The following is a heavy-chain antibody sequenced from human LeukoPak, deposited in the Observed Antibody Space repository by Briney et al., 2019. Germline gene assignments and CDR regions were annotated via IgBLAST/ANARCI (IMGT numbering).Heavy chain of an antibody. V-gene: IGHV4-61*02. CDR3: ARGYCSGSSCYSLYFDY. CDR1: GCSISTGSYY. J-gene: IGHJ4*02. Sequence: PSETLSLTCTVSGCSISTGSYYWSSIRQPAGKGLEWIGRIYTSGCTNYHPSLKSRVTISVDTSKNQFSLKLSSVTAADTAVYYCARGYCSGSSCYSLYFDYWGQGTLVTVSS. D-gene: IGHD2-15*01. CDR2: IYTSGCT.